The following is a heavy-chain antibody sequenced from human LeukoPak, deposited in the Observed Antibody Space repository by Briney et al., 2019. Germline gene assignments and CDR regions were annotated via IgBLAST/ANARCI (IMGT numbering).Heavy chain of an antibody. V-gene: IGHV3-74*03. D-gene: IGHD3-10*01. Sequence: GGSLTLSCTASGLTFSNYATTWVRQAPGKGLVWFSRINRDGSTTKYADSVKGRFTVSRDNAKNTLNLQMNSLRAEDTAVYYCARNKKSGESSEIDYWGQGTLVTVSS. CDR3: ARNKKSGESSEIDY. CDR2: INRDGSTT. J-gene: IGHJ4*02. CDR1: GLTFSNYA.